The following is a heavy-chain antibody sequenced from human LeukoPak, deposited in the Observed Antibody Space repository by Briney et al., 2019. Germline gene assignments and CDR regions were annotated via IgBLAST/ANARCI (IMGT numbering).Heavy chain of an antibody. CDR1: GGTSSSYA. CDR2: IIPIFGTA. V-gene: IGHV1-69*05. CDR3: ARGYFESESHWFDP. J-gene: IGHJ5*02. D-gene: IGHD2/OR15-2a*01. Sequence: SVKVSCKAAGGTSSSYAISWVRQAPGQGLEWMGGIIPIFGTANYAQKFQGRVTMTSDTSTSTVYMELTSLTSEGTAVYYCARGYFESESHWFDPWGQGTLVTVSS.